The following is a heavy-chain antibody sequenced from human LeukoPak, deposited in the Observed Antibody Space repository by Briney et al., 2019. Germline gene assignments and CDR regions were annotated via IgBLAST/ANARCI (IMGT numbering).Heavy chain of an antibody. D-gene: IGHD4-17*01. CDR3: AKDPNGDYVGAFES. CDR1: GLTFSNYA. V-gene: IGHV3-23*01. J-gene: IGHJ3*01. Sequence: GGSLRLSCAASGLTFSNYAMTWVRQAPGKGLEWISSITGRGGTSYTDSVKGRFSVYRESSKNTLYLQKNSLRVGDTALYYFAKDPNGDYVGAFESWGQGPMVTVSS. CDR2: ITGRGGT.